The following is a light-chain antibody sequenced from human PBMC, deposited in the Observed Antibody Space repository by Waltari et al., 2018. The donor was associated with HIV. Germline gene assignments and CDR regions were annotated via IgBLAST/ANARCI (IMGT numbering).Light chain of an antibody. Sequence: NFMLTQPHSVSESPGKTVTVSCTRSSGSFASNYVQWYQQRPGSSPTTVIYKDDQRPSGVPDRFSGSIDSSSNSASLTISGLRPEDEADYYCQSYDNENPVLFGGGTKLTVL. CDR1: SGSFASNY. CDR3: QSYDNENPVL. V-gene: IGLV6-57*01. J-gene: IGLJ2*01. CDR2: KDD.